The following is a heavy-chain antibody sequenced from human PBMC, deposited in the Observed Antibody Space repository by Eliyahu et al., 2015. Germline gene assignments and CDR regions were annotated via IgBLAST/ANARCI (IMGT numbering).Heavy chain of an antibody. Sequence: QVQLVQSGAEVKNPGDSVKVSCKASGYSLXXXYXHWXRXAPGQGLEWMGWINPNGGGTHFEEKFRGKVTMTRDTSINTAYMEMTSLRSDDTAVYYCARERSQCSGGTCHRRTFDPWGQGTLVTVSS. CDR3: ARERSQCSGGTCHRRTFDP. J-gene: IGHJ5*02. CDR2: INPNGGGT. CDR1: GYSLXXXY. V-gene: IGHV1-2*02. D-gene: IGHD2-15*01.